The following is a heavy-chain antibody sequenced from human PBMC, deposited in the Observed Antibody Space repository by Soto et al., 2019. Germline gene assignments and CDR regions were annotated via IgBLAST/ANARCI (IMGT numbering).Heavy chain of an antibody. CDR3: ARVPIVATISAVASEQLYYYGTDV. V-gene: IGHV4-61*01. Sequence: PSETLSLTCTVSGGSISSSSYYWSWIRQPPGKGLEWIGYIYYSGSTNYNPSLKGRVTISVDTSKNQFSLKLSSVTAADTAVYYCARVPIVATISAVASEQLYYYGTDVWGQGTTVTVSS. CDR1: GGSISSSSYY. CDR2: IYYSGST. J-gene: IGHJ6*02. D-gene: IGHD5-12*01.